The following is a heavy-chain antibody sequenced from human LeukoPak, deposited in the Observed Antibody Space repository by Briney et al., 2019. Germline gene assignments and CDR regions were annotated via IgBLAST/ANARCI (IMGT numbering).Heavy chain of an antibody. CDR1: GGSISSYY. V-gene: IGHV4-4*07. CDR2: IYASENT. Sequence: SETLSLTCTVSGGSISSYYWSWIRQPAGKGLEWIGRIYASENTNYNPSLKSRVTMSVDTSKNLFALKLSSVTAADTAVYYCARQGVATAIDYWGQGTLVTVSS. CDR3: ARQGVATAIDY. J-gene: IGHJ4*02. D-gene: IGHD2-21*02.